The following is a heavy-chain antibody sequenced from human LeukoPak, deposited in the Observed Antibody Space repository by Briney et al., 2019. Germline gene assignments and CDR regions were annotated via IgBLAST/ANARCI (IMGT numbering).Heavy chain of an antibody. Sequence: SETLSLTCTVSGGSISSYYWSWIRQPPGKGLEWIGYIYYSGSTNYNPSLKSRVTISVDTSKNQFSLKLSSVTAADTAVYYCARLFTWYGFDYWGQGTTVTVSS. CDR1: GGSISSYY. CDR2: IYYSGST. V-gene: IGHV4-59*08. CDR3: ARLFTWYGFDY. D-gene: IGHD6-13*01. J-gene: IGHJ4*03.